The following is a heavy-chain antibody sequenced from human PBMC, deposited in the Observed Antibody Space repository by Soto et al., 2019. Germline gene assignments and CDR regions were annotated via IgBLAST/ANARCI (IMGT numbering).Heavy chain of an antibody. Sequence: QVQLVQSGAEVKKPGASVKVSCKASGYTFTSYGISWVRQAPVQGLEWMGWISAYNGNTNYAQQLQGRVTMTTDTYTSTAYMELRRLRSEDKAVYYCAREPNYFDYWGQGTLVTVSS. CDR2: ISAYNGNT. CDR3: AREPNYFDY. J-gene: IGHJ4*02. V-gene: IGHV1-18*01. CDR1: GYTFTSYG.